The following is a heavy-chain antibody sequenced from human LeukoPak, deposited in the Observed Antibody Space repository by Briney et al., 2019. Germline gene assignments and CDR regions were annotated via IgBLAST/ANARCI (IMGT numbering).Heavy chain of an antibody. Sequence: SQTLSLTCTVSGDSMSSADHYWSWIRQLSGDGLEWIGNIHYRGNTYYNQSLKSRVSISVAASKSQFSLKVNSVTAADTAVYYCARVRTIFGVVIEAPHAFDIWGQGTMVTVSS. CDR1: GDSMSSADHY. CDR2: IHYRGNT. CDR3: ARVRTIFGVVIEAPHAFDI. V-gene: IGHV4-31*03. D-gene: IGHD3-3*01. J-gene: IGHJ3*02.